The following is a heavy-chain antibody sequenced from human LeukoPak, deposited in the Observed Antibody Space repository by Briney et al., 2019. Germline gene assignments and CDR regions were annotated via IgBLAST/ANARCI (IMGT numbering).Heavy chain of an antibody. CDR1: GDSISSSNYY. CDR2: IYSSGTT. CDR3: ARHNMDLSDFDF. V-gene: IGHV4-39*01. J-gene: IGHJ4*02. Sequence: SETLSLTCNVSGDSISSSNYYWAWIRQPPGKGLEWIGNIYSSGTTHFSPSLRSRLTMSADNSKNQLFLKMISVTAADTAVYYCARHNMDLSDFDFWGKGTLVTVSS. D-gene: IGHD3-3*01.